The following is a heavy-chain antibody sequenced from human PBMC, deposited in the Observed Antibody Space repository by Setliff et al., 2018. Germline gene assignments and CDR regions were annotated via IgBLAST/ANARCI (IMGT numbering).Heavy chain of an antibody. CDR1: GFTFSIYS. CDR3: AKDLASWSPDR. V-gene: IGHV3-23*01. J-gene: IGHJ4*02. Sequence: GGSLRLSCAASGFTFSIYSMSWVRQAPGKGLEWVALISATGGATYYADSVKGRFTIFRDNSKNSLCLQMNDLRAEDTAVYYCAKDLASWSPDRWGLGTLVTVSS. CDR2: ISATGGAT. D-gene: IGHD3-3*01.